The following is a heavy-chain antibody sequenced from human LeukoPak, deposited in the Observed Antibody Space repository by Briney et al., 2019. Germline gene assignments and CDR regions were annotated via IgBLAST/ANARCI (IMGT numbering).Heavy chain of an antibody. CDR1: GGSISSGGYY. CDR3: ARNTCSGGSCYQDY. V-gene: IGHV4-31*03. CDR2: IYYSGST. D-gene: IGHD2-15*01. J-gene: IGHJ4*02. Sequence: SETLSLTCTVSGGSISSGGYYWSWIRQHPGKGLEWIGYIYYSGSTYYNPSLKSRVTISADTSENQFSLKLSSVTAADTAVYYCARNTCSGGSCYQDYWGQGTLVTVSS.